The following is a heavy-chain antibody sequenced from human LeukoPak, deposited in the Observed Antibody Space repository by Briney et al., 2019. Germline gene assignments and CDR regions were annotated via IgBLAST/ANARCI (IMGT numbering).Heavy chain of an antibody. CDR1: GGSISSYY. Sequence: KPSETLSLTCTVSGGSISSYYWSWIRQPPGKELEWMGYIYYSGSTYYNPSLKSRVTISVDTSKNQFSLKLSSVTAADTAVYYCARSRASGYYGDHLYYFDYWGQGTLVTVSS. CDR2: IYYSGST. V-gene: IGHV4-59*12. D-gene: IGHD4-17*01. J-gene: IGHJ4*02. CDR3: ARSRASGYYGDHLYYFDY.